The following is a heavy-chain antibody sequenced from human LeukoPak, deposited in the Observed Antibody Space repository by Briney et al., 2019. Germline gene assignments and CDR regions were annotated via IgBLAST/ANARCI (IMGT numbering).Heavy chain of an antibody. D-gene: IGHD5-12*01. CDR3: ATQGGYSGYDP. CDR1: GGSLSSSSYY. J-gene: IGHJ5*02. Sequence: SETLSLTCPVSGGSLSSSSYYWGWIRQPPGKGLEWIGSIYYSRSTYYNPSRKSRVTISVDTSKNKFSLKLSSLTAADTAVYYCATQGGYSGYDPWGQGTLVTVSS. CDR2: IYYSRST. V-gene: IGHV4-39*01.